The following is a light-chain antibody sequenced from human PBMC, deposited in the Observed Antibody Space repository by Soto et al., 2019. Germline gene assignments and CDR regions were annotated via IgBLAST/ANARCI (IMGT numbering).Light chain of an antibody. CDR2: QVS. CDR1: QSVVYSDGTAY. V-gene: IGKV2-30*01. J-gene: IGKJ1*01. Sequence: DVVMTQSPLSLPVTLGQPASISCRSSQSVVYSDGTAYLTWFQQRPGQSPRRLIYQVSNRDSGDPDRFSGSESGTDFTLKISRVEAEDVGIYYCMQGTHWPPTFGRGTKVEIK. CDR3: MQGTHWPPT.